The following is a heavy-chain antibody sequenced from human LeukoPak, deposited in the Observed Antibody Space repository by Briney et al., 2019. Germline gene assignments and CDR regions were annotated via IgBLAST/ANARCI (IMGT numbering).Heavy chain of an antibody. Sequence: ASVKVSCKASGYTFSNYDINWMRQATGQGLEWMAWMSPTNGDTGYAQKFQGRVTLTRDTSMSTAYMELTSLTSEDTAVYFCARDNGSGYQPFDYWGQGTLVTVSS. CDR3: ARDNGSGYQPFDY. J-gene: IGHJ4*02. CDR2: MSPTNGDT. D-gene: IGHD3-22*01. CDR1: GYTFSNYD. V-gene: IGHV1-8*03.